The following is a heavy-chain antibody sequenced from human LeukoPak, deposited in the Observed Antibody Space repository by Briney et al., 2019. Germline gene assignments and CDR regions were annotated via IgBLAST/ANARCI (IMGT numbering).Heavy chain of an antibody. CDR2: ISSGSSDI. CDR3: AREGGDLDY. CDR1: GFTFSTYE. J-gene: IGHJ4*02. V-gene: IGHV3-48*03. D-gene: IGHD4-17*01. Sequence: QTGGSLRLSCAASGFTFSTYEMNWVRQAPGKGLEWVSSISSGSSDIHYADSVKGRFTISRDNAKNSLYLQMNSLRAEDTAVYYCAREGGDLDYWGQGTLVTVSS.